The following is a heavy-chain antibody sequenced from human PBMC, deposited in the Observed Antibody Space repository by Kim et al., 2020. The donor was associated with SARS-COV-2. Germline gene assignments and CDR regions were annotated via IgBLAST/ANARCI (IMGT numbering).Heavy chain of an antibody. CDR1: GYTFATNA. CDR3: ARGFRGVNLGY. V-gene: IGHV1-3*01. D-gene: IGHD3-16*01. J-gene: IGHJ4*02. Sequence: ASVKVSCKASGYTFATNAIHWVRQAPGQRLEWMGCINADNGNTKYPQKFQGRVTITRDTSASTAYMELTSLTSEDTAMYYCARGFRGVNLGYWGQGTLVTVSS. CDR2: INADNGNT.